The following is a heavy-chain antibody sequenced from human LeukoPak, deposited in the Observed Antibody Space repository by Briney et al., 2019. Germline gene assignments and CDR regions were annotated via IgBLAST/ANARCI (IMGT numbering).Heavy chain of an antibody. CDR3: ATIY. CDR2: IKPDGSEK. J-gene: IGHJ4*02. Sequence: GGSLRLSCAASGFTFSSHAMTWVRQAPGKGLEWVANIKPDGSEKYYVDSVKGRFTISRDNAKNSLYLQMNSLRAEDTAVYYCATIYWGQGTLVTVSS. V-gene: IGHV3-7*01. D-gene: IGHD2-21*01. CDR1: GFTFSSHA.